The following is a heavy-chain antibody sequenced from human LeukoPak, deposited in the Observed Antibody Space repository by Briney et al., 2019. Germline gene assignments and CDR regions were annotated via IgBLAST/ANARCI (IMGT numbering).Heavy chain of an antibody. CDR1: GFTFSSYE. D-gene: IGHD3-3*01. J-gene: IGHJ6*03. V-gene: IGHV3-48*03. Sequence: PGGSLRLSCAASGFTFSSYEMNWVRQAPGKGLEWVSYISSSGSTIYYADSVKGRFTISRDNAKNSLYLQMNSLRAEDTAVYYCARAPSWIFGARRYYYMDVWGKGTTVTVSS. CDR2: ISSSGSTI. CDR3: ARAPSWIFGARRYYYMDV.